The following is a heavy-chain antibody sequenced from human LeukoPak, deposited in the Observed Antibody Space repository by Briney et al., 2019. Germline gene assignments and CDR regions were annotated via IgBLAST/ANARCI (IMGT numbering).Heavy chain of an antibody. Sequence: ASVKVSCKASGYTFTNYYIHWVRQAPGQGLECMGIINPSGGSTSYAQKFQGRVTMTRDMSTSTVYMELSSLRSEDTAVYYCARTYYYDSGSDNWFDPWGQGTLVTVSS. D-gene: IGHD3-10*01. CDR3: ARTYYYDSGSDNWFDP. CDR2: INPSGGST. J-gene: IGHJ5*02. V-gene: IGHV1-46*01. CDR1: GYTFTNYY.